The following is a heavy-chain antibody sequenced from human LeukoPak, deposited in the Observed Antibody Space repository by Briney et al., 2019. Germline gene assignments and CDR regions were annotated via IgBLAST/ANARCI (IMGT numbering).Heavy chain of an antibody. V-gene: IGHV3-72*01. D-gene: IGHD6-13*01. Sequence: GGSLRLSCAVSGFIFSDHYMDWVRQAPGKGLEWVGRTRNKANSYTTEYAASVMGRFTISRDHSKNSLFLQMNSLNTEDTAVYYCTRGRSSSGHYYFDSWGQGTLVTVSP. CDR1: GFIFSDHY. J-gene: IGHJ4*02. CDR2: TRNKANSYTT. CDR3: TRGRSSSGHYYFDS.